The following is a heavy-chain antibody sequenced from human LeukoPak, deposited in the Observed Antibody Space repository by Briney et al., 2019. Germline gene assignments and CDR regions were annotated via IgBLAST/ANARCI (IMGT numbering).Heavy chain of an antibody. J-gene: IGHJ4*02. Sequence: GGSLRLSCAASGFTFTTYPMHWVRQAPGKGLEWVAIVSHDGSIKDYVDSVKGRFTISRDNSKNTFYLQMNSLRVGDTAVYYCARGVGRSSWYFDYWGQGTLVTVSS. V-gene: IGHV3-30-3*01. CDR1: GFTFTTYP. CDR3: ARGVGRSSWYFDY. D-gene: IGHD6-13*01. CDR2: VSHDGSIK.